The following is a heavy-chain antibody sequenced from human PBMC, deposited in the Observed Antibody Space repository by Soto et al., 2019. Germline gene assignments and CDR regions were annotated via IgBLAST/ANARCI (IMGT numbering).Heavy chain of an antibody. CDR2: IIPIFGTA. Sequence: ASVKVSCKASGGTLSIYAISWVLQAPGQGLEWMGGIIPIFGTANYAQKFQGGVTITADESTSTAYMELSSLRSEDTAVYYCARNASPHDAFYIPAQRTTVPVS. CDR1: GGTLSIYA. D-gene: IGHD1-1*01. CDR3: ARNASPHDAFYI. J-gene: IGHJ3*02. V-gene: IGHV1-69*13.